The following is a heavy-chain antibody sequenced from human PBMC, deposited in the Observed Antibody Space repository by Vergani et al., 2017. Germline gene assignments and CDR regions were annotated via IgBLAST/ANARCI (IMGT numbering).Heavy chain of an antibody. CDR2: INPNSGGT. J-gene: IGHJ4*02. V-gene: IGHV1-2*02. CDR3: AXVSTSSSRDYFDY. Sequence: QVQLVQSGAEVKKPGASVKVSCKASGYTFTDYFMHWVRQAPGQGLEWMGWINPNSGGTNYAQKFQGRVTMTRDTSISTAYMELSNLRSDDTAVYYCAXVSTSSSRDYFDYWLQGTLVTVSS. CDR1: GYTFTDYF. D-gene: IGHD6-13*01.